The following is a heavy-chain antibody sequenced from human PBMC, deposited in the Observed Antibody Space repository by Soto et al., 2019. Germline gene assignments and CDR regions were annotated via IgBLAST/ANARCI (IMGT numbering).Heavy chain of an antibody. D-gene: IGHD2-15*01. CDR1: GFTFSSYG. V-gene: IGHV3-30*18. CDR3: AKDPLRYCSGGSFFSIDY. Sequence: QVQLVESGGGVVQPGRSLRLSCAASGFTFSSYGMHWVRQAPGKGLEWVAVISYDGSNKYYADSVKGRFTISRDNSKNTLYLQMNSLRAEYTAAYYRAKDPLRYCSGGSFFSIDYWGQGTLVTVSS. CDR2: ISYDGSNK. J-gene: IGHJ4*02.